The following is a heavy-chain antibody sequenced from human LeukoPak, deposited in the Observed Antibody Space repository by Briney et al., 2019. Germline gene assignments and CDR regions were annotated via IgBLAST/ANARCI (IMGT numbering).Heavy chain of an antibody. D-gene: IGHD3-22*01. V-gene: IGHV1-69*05. CDR2: IIPIFGTA. J-gene: IGHJ3*02. CDR1: GGTFSSYA. Sequence: ASVKVSCKASGGTFSSYAISWVRQAPGQGLEWMGGIIPIFGTANYAQKFQGRVTITTDESTSTAYMELSSLRSEDTAVYYCARAGYYGSSGYYPHPHDAFDIWGQGTMVTVSS. CDR3: ARAGYYGSSGYYPHPHDAFDI.